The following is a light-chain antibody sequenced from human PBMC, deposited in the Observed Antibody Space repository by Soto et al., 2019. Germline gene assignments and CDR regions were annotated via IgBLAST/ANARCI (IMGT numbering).Light chain of an antibody. CDR1: QNIDMY. J-gene: IGKJ1*01. V-gene: IGKV1-39*01. CDR3: QHTFNSPPWT. Sequence: DIHMTQSPSSLSASVGDTVTITWRASQNIDMYLNWYQQKPGKAPRVLISGASNLQSGVPSRFSGSGSGTDFTLTISSLQSEDFASYFCQHTFNSPPWTFGQGTKVDIK. CDR2: GAS.